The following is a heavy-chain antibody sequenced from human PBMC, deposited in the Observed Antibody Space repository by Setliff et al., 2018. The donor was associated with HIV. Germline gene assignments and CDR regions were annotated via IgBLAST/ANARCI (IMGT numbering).Heavy chain of an antibody. Sequence: SETLSLTCTVSGYSISTGYNWGCIRQPPGKGLEWIGSMHHSGGTYYNPSLKTRVTISLDTSKNQFSLNLSSVTAADTAVYYCVRGGSWGIIWGQGTVVTVSS. V-gene: IGHV4-38-2*02. J-gene: IGHJ3*02. CDR2: MHHSGGT. D-gene: IGHD3-16*01. CDR3: VRGGSWGII. CDR1: GYSISTGYN.